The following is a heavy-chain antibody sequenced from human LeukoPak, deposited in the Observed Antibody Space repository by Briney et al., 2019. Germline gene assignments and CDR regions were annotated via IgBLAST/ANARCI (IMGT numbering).Heavy chain of an antibody. CDR1: GYTFTVYY. J-gene: IGHJ5*02. D-gene: IGHD2-15*01. CDR2: INPNSGGT. Sequence: GASVKVSCKASGYTFTVYYMHWVRQAPGQGLEWMGWINPNSGGTNYAQKFQGRVTMTRDTSISTAYMELSRLRSDDTAVYYCARGGIGYCSGGSCYAGGWFDPWGQGTLVTASS. V-gene: IGHV1-2*02. CDR3: ARGGIGYCSGGSCYAGGWFDP.